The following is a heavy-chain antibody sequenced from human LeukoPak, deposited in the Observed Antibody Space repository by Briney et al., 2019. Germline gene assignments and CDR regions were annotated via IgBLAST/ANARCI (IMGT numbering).Heavy chain of an antibody. J-gene: IGHJ4*02. Sequence: GGSLGLSCAASGFTVSSNYMSWVRQAPGKGLEWVSVIYDNGDAYSADSAQGRFTISRHNSKNTLYLQMNSLRPEDTTVYYCAGGSRRDGYDYWGQGTLVTVSS. V-gene: IGHV3-53*04. D-gene: IGHD5-24*01. CDR2: IYDNGDA. CDR3: AGGSRRDGYDY. CDR1: GFTVSSNY.